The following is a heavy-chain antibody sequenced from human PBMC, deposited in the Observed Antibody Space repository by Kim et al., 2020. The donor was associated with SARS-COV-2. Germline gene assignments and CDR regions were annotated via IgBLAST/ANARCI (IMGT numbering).Heavy chain of an antibody. V-gene: IGHV3-74*01. CDR2: INNDGSGT. Sequence: GGSLRLSCAASGFTFSSNWMDWVRQAPGKGLVWVSRINNDGSGTSYAASVKGRFTISRANAKNTLYLQMISLRAEDTAVYYCARPGGDVWGQGTTVTVSS. J-gene: IGHJ6*02. D-gene: IGHD3-16*01. CDR1: GFTFSSNW. CDR3: ARPGGDV.